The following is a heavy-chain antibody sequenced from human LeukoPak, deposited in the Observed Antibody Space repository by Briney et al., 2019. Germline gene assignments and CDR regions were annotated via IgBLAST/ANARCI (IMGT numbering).Heavy chain of an antibody. CDR2: TWAGGRSE. CDR1: GFIFSNYG. Sequence: PGRSLRLSCSASGFIFSNYGIHWVRQAPGKGLEWVAVTWAGGRSEYFADSVKGRFTISRDNSKNTVYLQMNSLRVEDTAVYFCARDRMDSSGWYDGMDVWGQGTTVTVSS. J-gene: IGHJ6*02. V-gene: IGHV3-33*01. CDR3: ARDRMDSSGWYDGMDV. D-gene: IGHD6-19*01.